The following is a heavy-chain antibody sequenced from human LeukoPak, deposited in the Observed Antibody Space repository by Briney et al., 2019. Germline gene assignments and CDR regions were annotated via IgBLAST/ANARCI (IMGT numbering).Heavy chain of an antibody. CDR2: IYHSGST. CDR1: GYSISSGYY. D-gene: IGHD1-1*01. Sequence: SETLSLTCTVSGYSISSGYYWGWIRQPPRKGLEWIGSIYHSGSTYYNPSLKSRVTISVDTSKNQFSLKLSSVTAADTAVYYCARVRTGTRGIDYWGQRTPVTVSS. CDR3: ARVRTGTRGIDY. J-gene: IGHJ4*02. V-gene: IGHV4-38-2*02.